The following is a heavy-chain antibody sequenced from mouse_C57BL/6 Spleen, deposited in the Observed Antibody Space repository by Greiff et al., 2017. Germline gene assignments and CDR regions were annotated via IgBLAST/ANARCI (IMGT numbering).Heavy chain of an antibody. CDR2: IRNKANNHAT. J-gene: IGHJ4*01. V-gene: IGHV6-6*01. CDR3: TIPYDYDEYYAMDY. D-gene: IGHD2-4*01. Sequence: EVKLMESGGGLVQPGGSMKLSCAASGFTFSDAWMDWVRQSPEKGLEWVAEIRNKANNHATYYAASVKGRFTISRDDSNSSVYLQMNSLRAEDTGIYYCTIPYDYDEYYAMDYWGQGTSVTVSS. CDR1: GFTFSDAW.